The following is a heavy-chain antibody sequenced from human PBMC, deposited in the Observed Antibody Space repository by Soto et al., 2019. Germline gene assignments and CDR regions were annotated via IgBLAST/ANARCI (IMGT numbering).Heavy chain of an antibody. V-gene: IGHV4-31*03. CDR2: IYDSGST. Sequence: QVQLQESGPGLLKPSPTLSLTCTVAGGSISSGGYYWSWIRQHPGKGLEWIGYIYDSGSTYDNPSLKGRVTISVDTSKNQFSLKLSALTAADTAVYYCARGCITLFCGGGFDPWGQGTLVTVSS. D-gene: IGHD3-9*01. CDR3: ARGCITLFCGGGFDP. J-gene: IGHJ5*02. CDR1: GGSISSGGYY.